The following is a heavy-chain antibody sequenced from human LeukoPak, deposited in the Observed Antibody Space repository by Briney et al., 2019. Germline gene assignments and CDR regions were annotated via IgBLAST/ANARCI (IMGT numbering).Heavy chain of an antibody. CDR3: AREVVSGSYDAFDI. CDR2: VFTRGTT. V-gene: IGHV4-61*02. J-gene: IGHJ3*02. CDR1: GGSISSDDYF. Sequence: SETLSLTCTVSGGSISSDDYFWTWIRQSAGKGLEFIGRVFTRGTTDPNPSFKSRVTISLDTSKNQFSLKLSSVTAADTAVYYCAREVVSGSYDAFDIWGQGTMVTVSS. D-gene: IGHD1-26*01.